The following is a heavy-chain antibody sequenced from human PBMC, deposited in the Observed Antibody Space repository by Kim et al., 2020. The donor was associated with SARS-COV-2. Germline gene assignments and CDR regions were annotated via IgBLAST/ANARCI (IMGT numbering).Heavy chain of an antibody. Sequence: TGGTNYAQKFQVRVTLTRDTSITTAFMELSGLTSDDTAVYYCASLRTFDYWGQGALVTVSS. V-gene: IGHV1-2*02. CDR2: TGGT. CDR3: ASLRTFDY. J-gene: IGHJ4*02.